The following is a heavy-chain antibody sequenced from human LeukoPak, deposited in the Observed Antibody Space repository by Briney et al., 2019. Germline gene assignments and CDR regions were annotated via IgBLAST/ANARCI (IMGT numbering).Heavy chain of an antibody. CDR3: ARLGAGMHFFYLDL. Sequence: PGGSLRLSCALSGFTPGHYWMTWVRQAPGKGLEWVANINQDGSETFYVDSVKGRFTISRDNAKNSLYLQMNSLRAEDTAVYYCARLGAGMHFFYLDLWGQGTLVTVSS. CDR1: GFTPGHYW. CDR2: INQDGSET. J-gene: IGHJ4*02. D-gene: IGHD3-3*02. V-gene: IGHV3-7*01.